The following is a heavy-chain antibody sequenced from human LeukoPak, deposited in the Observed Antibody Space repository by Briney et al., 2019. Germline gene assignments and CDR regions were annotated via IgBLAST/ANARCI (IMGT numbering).Heavy chain of an antibody. Sequence: WGSLRLSCAASGLTFSSYGMHWVRQAPGKGLEWVAVISYHGSNKYYADSVKGRFTISRENSKSTLYLQMNSLRADDTAVYYCANEIRPNDYWGQGTLVTVSS. CDR3: ANEIRPNDY. D-gene: IGHD4-17*01. V-gene: IGHV3-30*18. J-gene: IGHJ4*02. CDR2: ISYHGSNK. CDR1: GLTFSSYG.